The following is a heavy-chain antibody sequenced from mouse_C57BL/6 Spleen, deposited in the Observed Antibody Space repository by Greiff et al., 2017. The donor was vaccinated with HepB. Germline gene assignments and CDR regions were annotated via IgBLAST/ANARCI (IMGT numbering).Heavy chain of an antibody. CDR3: ARSEYYYGSSYGWFAY. J-gene: IGHJ3*01. D-gene: IGHD1-1*01. CDR1: GYAFSSYW. CDR2: IYPGDGDT. Sequence: QVQLKQSGAELVKPGASVKISCKASGYAFSSYWMNWVKQRPGKGLEWIGQIYPGDGDTNYNGKFKGKATLTADKSSSTAYMQLSSLPSEDAAVYFCARSEYYYGSSYGWFAYWGQGTLVTVSA. V-gene: IGHV1-80*01.